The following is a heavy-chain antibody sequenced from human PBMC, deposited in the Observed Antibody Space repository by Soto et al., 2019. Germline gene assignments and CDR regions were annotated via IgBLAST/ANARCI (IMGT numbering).Heavy chain of an antibody. CDR2: IYYSGST. CDR1: GGSISSGGYY. J-gene: IGHJ3*02. CDR3: ARVANYYDSSGYYYGDAFDI. V-gene: IGHV4-31*03. D-gene: IGHD3-22*01. Sequence: LSLTCTVSGGSISSGGYYWSWIRQHPGKGLEWIGYIYYSGSTYYNPSLKSRVTISVDTSKNQFSLKLSSVTAADTAVYYCARVANYYDSSGYYYGDAFDIWGQGTMVTVSS.